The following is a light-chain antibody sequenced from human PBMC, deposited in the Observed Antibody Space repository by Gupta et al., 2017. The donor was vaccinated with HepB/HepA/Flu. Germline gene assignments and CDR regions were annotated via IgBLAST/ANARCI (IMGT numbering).Light chain of an antibody. CDR2: KAS. V-gene: IGKV1-5*03. Sequence: IQMTQSPSTLSASVGDRVTITCRASQSINTWLAWYQQKPGKAPKLLIYKASSLESGVPSRFSGSGSGTEFTLTISSLQPDDFATYYCQQYDSHWCSFGQGTKLEIK. J-gene: IGKJ2*04. CDR3: QQYDSHWCS. CDR1: QSINTW.